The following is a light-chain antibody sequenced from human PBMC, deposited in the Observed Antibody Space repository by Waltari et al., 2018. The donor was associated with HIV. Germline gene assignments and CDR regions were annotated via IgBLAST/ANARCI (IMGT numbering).Light chain of an antibody. CDR3: QHYNNWPPGT. Sequence: EKVMTQSPATLSVSPGETVTLSCRASQSVSSNLAWYQQKPGQAPRLLIYGASTRATGIPARFSGSGSGTEFTLTISSLQSEDFAIYYCQHYNNWPPGTFGRGTKVEIK. CDR2: GAS. J-gene: IGKJ4*01. V-gene: IGKV3-15*01. CDR1: QSVSSN.